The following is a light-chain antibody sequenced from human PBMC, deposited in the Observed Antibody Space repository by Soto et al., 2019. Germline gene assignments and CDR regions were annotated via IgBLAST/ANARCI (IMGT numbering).Light chain of an antibody. Sequence: EIVMTQSPATLSVSPGERVTLSCRASESLSSNLAWYQQKPGQAPSLLMYGASTRATGIPARFSGSGSGTDFTLTISSLQSEDFAYYYCQQYNTWSSITFGQGTRLEIK. CDR3: QQYNTWSSIT. J-gene: IGKJ5*01. CDR2: GAS. CDR1: ESLSSN. V-gene: IGKV3-15*01.